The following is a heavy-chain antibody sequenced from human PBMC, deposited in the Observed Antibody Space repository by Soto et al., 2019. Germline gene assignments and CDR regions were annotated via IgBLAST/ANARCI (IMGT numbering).Heavy chain of an antibody. D-gene: IGHD3-3*01. J-gene: IGHJ6*03. Sequence: GGSLRLSCAASGFTFSDYYMSWIRQAPGKGLEWVSYIISSGSTIYYADSVKGRFTISRDNAKNSLYLQMNSLRAEDTAVYYCARDRSMYYDFWSGRKSHYYYYYMDVWGKGTTVTV. V-gene: IGHV3-11*01. CDR2: IISSGSTI. CDR3: ARDRSMYYDFWSGRKSHYYYYYMDV. CDR1: GFTFSDYY.